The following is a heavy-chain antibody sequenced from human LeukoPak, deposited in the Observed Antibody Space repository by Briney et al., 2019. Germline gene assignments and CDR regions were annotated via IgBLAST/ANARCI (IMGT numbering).Heavy chain of an antibody. CDR3: ARVPGRGDGGYYYYYMDV. CDR2: ISSSSRYI. Sequence: GGSLRLSCAASGFTFSSYSMNWVRQAPGKGLEWVSSISSSSRYIDYADSLKGRFTISRDNAKNPLYLQMNSLRAEDTAVYYCARVPGRGDGGYYYYYMDVWGKGATVTVSS. V-gene: IGHV3-21*01. J-gene: IGHJ6*03. CDR1: GFTFSSYS. D-gene: IGHD1-14*01.